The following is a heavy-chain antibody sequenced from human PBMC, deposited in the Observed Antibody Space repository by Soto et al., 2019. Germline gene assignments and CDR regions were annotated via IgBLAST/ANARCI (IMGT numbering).Heavy chain of an antibody. Sequence: PSETLSLTCTVSGGSISSGDYYWSWIRQPPGKGLEWIGYIYYSGSTYYNPSLKSRVTISVDTSKNQFSLKLSSVTAADTAVYYCASHADSSSSXXTXXDYWGQGTLVTVSS. D-gene: IGHD6-6*01. V-gene: IGHV4-30-4*01. CDR2: IYYSGST. J-gene: IGHJ4*02. CDR3: ASHADSSSSXXTXXDY. CDR1: GGSISSGDYY.